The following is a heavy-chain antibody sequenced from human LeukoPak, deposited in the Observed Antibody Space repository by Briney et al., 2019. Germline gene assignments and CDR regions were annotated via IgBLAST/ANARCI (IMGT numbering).Heavy chain of an antibody. D-gene: IGHD5-18*01. J-gene: IGHJ4*02. CDR3: SRPRGYSYGYADY. CDR1: GFTFSSYS. Sequence: GGSLRLSCAASGFTFSSYSMNWVRQAPGKGLEWVSYISSSGSTIDYADSVKGRFTISRDNTKNSLYLQMNSLRAEDTAVYYCSRPRGYSYGYADYWGQGTLVTVSS. CDR2: ISSSGSTI. V-gene: IGHV3-48*04.